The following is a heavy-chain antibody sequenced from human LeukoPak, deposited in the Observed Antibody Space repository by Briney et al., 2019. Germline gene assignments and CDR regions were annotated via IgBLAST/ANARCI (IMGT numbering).Heavy chain of an antibody. Sequence: PGGSLRLSCAASGFTFSDYYMSWIRQGPGKGLEWVSYISDSGTTTYYADSVKGRFTISRDNAKNSLYLQMSSLRAEDTAVYYCAREYAYPHYWGQGILVTVSS. V-gene: IGHV3-11*01. J-gene: IGHJ4*02. D-gene: IGHD2-2*02. CDR3: AREYAYPHY. CDR2: ISDSGTTT. CDR1: GFTFSDYY.